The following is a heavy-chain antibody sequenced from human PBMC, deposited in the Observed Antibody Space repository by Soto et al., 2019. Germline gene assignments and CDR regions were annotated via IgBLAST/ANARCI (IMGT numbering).Heavy chain of an antibody. CDR2: IWYDASNK. J-gene: IGHJ4*02. Sequence: QVQLVESGGGVVQPGRSLRLSCAASGLTFSSYGMHWVRQAPGKGLEWVALIWYDASNKYYGDSVKGRFTISRDNSKNPLYLQMNSLRAEDTAVYYCARDYGSGMDCWGQGTLVTVSS. D-gene: IGHD3-10*01. V-gene: IGHV3-33*01. CDR1: GLTFSSYG. CDR3: ARDYGSGMDC.